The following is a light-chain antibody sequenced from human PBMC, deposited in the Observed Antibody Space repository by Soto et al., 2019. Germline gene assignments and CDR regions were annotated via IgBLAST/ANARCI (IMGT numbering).Light chain of an antibody. J-gene: IGLJ2*01. CDR1: SSDVGGYNY. CDR3: SSFGGSNHVV. CDR2: EVS. Sequence: QSALTQPPSASGSPGQSVTISCTGTSSDVGGYNYVSWYQLHPGKAPKLIIYEVSKRPSGVPDHFSGSKSGNTASLTVYGLQDDDEADYYCSSFGGSNHVVFGGGTKLTVL. V-gene: IGLV2-8*01.